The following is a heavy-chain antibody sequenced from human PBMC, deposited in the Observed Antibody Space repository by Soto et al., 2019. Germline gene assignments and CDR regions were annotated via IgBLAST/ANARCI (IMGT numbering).Heavy chain of an antibody. CDR2: MYYSGST. J-gene: IGHJ4*02. D-gene: IGHD3-22*01. Sequence: QLQLQESGPGLVKPSETLSLTCTVSGGSVSNSNYYWAWIRQPPGKGLEWIGSMYYSGSTYYNPSLKSRVTISVDTSKNQFSLKLSSVTAADTAVYYCARDSSGYPPHWGKGTLVTVSS. CDR1: GGSVSNSNYY. CDR3: ARDSSGYPPH. V-gene: IGHV4-39*02.